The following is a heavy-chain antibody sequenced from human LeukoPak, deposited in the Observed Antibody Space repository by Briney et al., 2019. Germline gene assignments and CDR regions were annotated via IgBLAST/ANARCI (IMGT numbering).Heavy chain of an antibody. CDR2: ISSSGRTI. J-gene: IGHJ6*03. Sequence: GGSLRLSCAASGFTFSSNEMNWGGQAPGKGLEWVSYISSSGRTIDYADSVKGRFTISRDNAKNSLYLQMNILRAEDTAVYYCARVRSGPYYYYYMDVWGKGTTVTVSS. CDR1: GFTFSSNE. CDR3: ARVRSGPYYYYYMDV. D-gene: IGHD3-3*01. V-gene: IGHV3-48*03.